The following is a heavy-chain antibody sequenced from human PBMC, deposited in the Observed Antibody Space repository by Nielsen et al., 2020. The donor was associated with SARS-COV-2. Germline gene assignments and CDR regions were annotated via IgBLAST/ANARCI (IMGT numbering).Heavy chain of an antibody. CDR2: IYYSGST. J-gene: IGHJ6*02. D-gene: IGHD3-3*01. Sequence: PGKGLEWIGYIYYSGSTYYNPSLKSRVTISVDTSKNQFSPKLSSVTAADTALYYCARERVGGITIFGVVTRYGMDVWGQGTTVTVSS. CDR3: ARERVGGITIFGVVTRYGMDV. V-gene: IGHV4-30-4*01.